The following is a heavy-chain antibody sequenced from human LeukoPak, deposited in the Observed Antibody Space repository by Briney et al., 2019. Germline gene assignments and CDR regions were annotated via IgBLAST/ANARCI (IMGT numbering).Heavy chain of an antibody. CDR3: ANDHCSSASCFYFDY. J-gene: IGHJ4*02. CDR1: GFTFTSYG. V-gene: IGHV3-30*02. D-gene: IGHD2-2*01. CDR2: IRYDGSNK. Sequence: GGSLRLSCAASGFTFTSYGMHWVRQAPGKGLEWVAFIRYDGSNKYYADSVKGRFTISRDNTLYLQMNSLRAEDTAVYYCANDHCSSASCFYFDYWGQGTLVTVSS.